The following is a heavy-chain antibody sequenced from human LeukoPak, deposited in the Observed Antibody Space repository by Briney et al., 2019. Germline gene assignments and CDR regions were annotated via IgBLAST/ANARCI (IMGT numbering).Heavy chain of an antibody. Sequence: GASVKVSCKTSGYTFTDYYIHWVRQAPGQGLEWVGWINPDSGGTNEGQKFQGRVTMTWDTSIGTTYMELSRLTSDDTAVYYCARDLLPSGDKSGFYYSNWGQGTLVTVSS. CDR1: GYTFTDYY. D-gene: IGHD3-22*01. CDR2: INPDSGGT. CDR3: ARDLLPSGDKSGFYYSN. V-gene: IGHV1-2*02. J-gene: IGHJ4*02.